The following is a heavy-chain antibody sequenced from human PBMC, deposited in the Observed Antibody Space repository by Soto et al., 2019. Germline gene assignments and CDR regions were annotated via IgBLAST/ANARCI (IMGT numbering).Heavy chain of an antibody. J-gene: IGHJ4*02. CDR1: GFTFSDYY. CDR3: AIYCSSTSCYARPTDY. D-gene: IGHD2-2*01. Sequence: SLRLSCAASGFTFSDYYMSWIRQAPGKGLEWVSYISSSGSTIYYADSVKGRFTISRDNAKNSLYLQMNSLRAKDTAVYYCAIYCSSTSCYARPTDYWGQGTLVTVSS. V-gene: IGHV3-11*01. CDR2: ISSSGSTI.